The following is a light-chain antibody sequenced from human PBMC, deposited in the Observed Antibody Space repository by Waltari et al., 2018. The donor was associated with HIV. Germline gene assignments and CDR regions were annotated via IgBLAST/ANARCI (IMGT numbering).Light chain of an antibody. CDR1: QSVSKNY. J-gene: IGKJ3*01. CDR3: QQYGSSPCT. CDR2: GAS. Sequence: EIVLTQSPDTLSLSPGERATLSCRASQSVSKNYLAWYQQKSGQAPRLLIYGASSRATGIADRFSGSGSGTDFTLTISRLEPEDFAVYYCQQYGSSPCTFGPGTKVDVK. V-gene: IGKV3-20*01.